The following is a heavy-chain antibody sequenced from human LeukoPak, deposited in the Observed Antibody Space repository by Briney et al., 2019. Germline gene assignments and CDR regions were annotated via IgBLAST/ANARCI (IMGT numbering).Heavy chain of an antibody. CDR3: ASRSVVTAMAFDY. D-gene: IGHD2-21*02. V-gene: IGHV1-69*01. J-gene: IGHJ4*02. Sequence: VASVKVSCKASGGTFSSHAISWVRQAPGQGLEWMGGIIPIFGTANYAQKFQGRVTITADESTSTAYMELSSLRSEDTAVYYCASRSVVTAMAFDYWGQGTLVTVSS. CDR2: IIPIFGTA. CDR1: GGTFSSHA.